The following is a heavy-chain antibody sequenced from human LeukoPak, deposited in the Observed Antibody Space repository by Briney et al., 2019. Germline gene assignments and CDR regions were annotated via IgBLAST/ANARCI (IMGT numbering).Heavy chain of an antibody. CDR3: TRGYVGLDY. V-gene: IGHV3-15*01. J-gene: IGHJ4*02. CDR1: GFTFSNAW. Sequence: GGSLRLSCAASGFTFSNAWMSWVRQAPGKGLEWVGRIKSKADGGATAYAAPVKGRFTISRDDSKNTLYLQTNSLKTEDTAVYYCTRGYVGLDYWGQGTLVTVSS. D-gene: IGHD3-16*01. CDR2: IKSKADGGAT.